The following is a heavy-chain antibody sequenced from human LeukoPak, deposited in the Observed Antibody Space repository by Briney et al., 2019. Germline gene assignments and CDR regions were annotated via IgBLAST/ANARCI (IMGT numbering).Heavy chain of an antibody. D-gene: IGHD6-13*01. CDR1: GFTFSTYW. CDR3: ASYLSSSWYTNDY. Sequence: GGSLRLSCAASGFTFSTYWMHWVRQAPGKGLVWVSRINSDGSSTSYADSVKGRFTISRDNAKNTLYLQVNSLRAEDTAVYYCASYLSSSWYTNDYWGQGTLVTVSS. V-gene: IGHV3-74*01. CDR2: INSDGSST. J-gene: IGHJ4*02.